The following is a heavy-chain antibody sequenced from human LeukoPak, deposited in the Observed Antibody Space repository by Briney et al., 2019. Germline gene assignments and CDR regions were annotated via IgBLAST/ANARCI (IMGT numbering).Heavy chain of an antibody. CDR1: GGSFSGYY. J-gene: IGHJ4*02. CDR3: ARGDSSGWYYFDY. V-gene: IGHV4-34*01. Sequence: SETLSLTCAVYGGSFSGYYWSWIRQPPGKGLEWIGEINHSGSTNYNPSLKSRVTISVDTSKNQFSLKLSSVTAADTAVYYCARGDSSGWYYFDYWGQGTLVTVSS. CDR2: INHSGST. D-gene: IGHD6-19*01.